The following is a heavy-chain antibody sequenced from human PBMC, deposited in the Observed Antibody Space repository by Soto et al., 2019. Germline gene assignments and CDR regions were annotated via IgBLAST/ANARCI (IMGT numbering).Heavy chain of an antibody. CDR3: AGHSSACYFDY. J-gene: IGHJ4*02. V-gene: IGHV1-69*06. Sequence: SVKVSCKASGVTFSSYAISWVRQAPGQGLEWMGWIIAISGTTHYAQKFQDRITITADTTTSTTYMELRSLRSEDTAVYYCAGHSSACYFDYWGQGTLVTVSS. CDR2: IIAISGTT. CDR1: GVTFSSYA.